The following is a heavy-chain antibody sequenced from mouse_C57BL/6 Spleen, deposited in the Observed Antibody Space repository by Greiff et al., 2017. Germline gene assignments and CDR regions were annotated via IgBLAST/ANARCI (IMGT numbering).Heavy chain of an antibody. Sequence: QVQLQQPGAELVKPGASVTLSCKASGYTFTSYWMHWVKQRPGQGLEWIGMIHPNIGSTNYNEKFKSKATLTVDKSSSTAYMQLSSLTSEDSAVYYCARNYYGSSYYFGYWGQGTTLTVSS. CDR2: IHPNIGST. J-gene: IGHJ2*01. CDR1: GYTFTSYW. D-gene: IGHD1-1*01. V-gene: IGHV1-64*01. CDR3: ARNYYGSSYYFGY.